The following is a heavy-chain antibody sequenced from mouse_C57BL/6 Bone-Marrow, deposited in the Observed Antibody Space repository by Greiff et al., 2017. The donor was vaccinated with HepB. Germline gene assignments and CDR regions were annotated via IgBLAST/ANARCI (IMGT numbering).Heavy chain of an antibody. CDR3: ARETITTGFAY. D-gene: IGHD1-1*01. CDR2: IYPRSGNT. V-gene: IGHV1-81*01. Sequence: VQLQESGAELARPGASVKLSCKASGYTFTSYGISWVKQRTGQGLEWIGEIYPRSGNTYYNEKFKGKATLTADKSSSTAYMELRSLTSEDSAVYFCARETITTGFAYWGQGTLVTVSA. J-gene: IGHJ3*01. CDR1: GYTFTSYG.